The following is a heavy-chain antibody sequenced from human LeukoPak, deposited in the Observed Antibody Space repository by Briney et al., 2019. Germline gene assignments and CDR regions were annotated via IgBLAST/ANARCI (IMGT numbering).Heavy chain of an antibody. CDR2: IIPIFGTA. J-gene: IGHJ4*02. CDR3: ARDNGSGWYYFDY. Sequence: ASVKVSCKASGGTFSSYAISWVRQAPGQGLEWMGGIIPIFGTANYAQKFQGRVTITTDESTSTAYTELSSLRSEDTAVYYCARDNGSGWYYFDYWGQGTLVTVSS. CDR1: GGTFSSYA. V-gene: IGHV1-69*05. D-gene: IGHD6-19*01.